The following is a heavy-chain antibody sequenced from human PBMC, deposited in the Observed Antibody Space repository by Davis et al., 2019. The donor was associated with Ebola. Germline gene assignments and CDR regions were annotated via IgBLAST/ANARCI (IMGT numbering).Heavy chain of an antibody. CDR3: ARDRQLEIYYYGMDV. J-gene: IGHJ6*02. CDR2: INPSGGST. D-gene: IGHD6-13*01. CDR1: GYTFTSYY. Sequence: ASVKVSCKASGYTFTSYYMHWVRQAPGQGLEWMGIINPSGGSTSYAQKFQGRVTMTRDTSTSTVYMELSSLRSEDTAVYYCARDRQLEIYYYGMDVWGQGITVTVSS. V-gene: IGHV1-46*01.